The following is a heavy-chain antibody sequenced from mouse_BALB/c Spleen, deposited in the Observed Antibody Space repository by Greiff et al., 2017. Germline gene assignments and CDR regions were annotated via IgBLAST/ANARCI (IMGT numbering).Heavy chain of an antibody. J-gene: IGHJ2*01. D-gene: IGHD1-1*01. Sequence: QVQLQQSGAELVRPGSSVKISCKASGYAFSSYWMDWVKQRPGQGLEWIGQIYPGDGDTNYNGKFKGKATLTADKSSSTAYMQLSSLTSEDSAVYFCARAGTPSFDYWGQGTTLTVSS. CDR2: IYPGDGDT. V-gene: IGHV1-80*01. CDR1: GYAFSSYW. CDR3: ARAGTPSFDY.